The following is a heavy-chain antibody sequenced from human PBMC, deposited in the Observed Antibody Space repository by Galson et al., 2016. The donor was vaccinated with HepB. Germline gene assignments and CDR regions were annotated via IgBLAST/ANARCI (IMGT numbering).Heavy chain of an antibody. CDR1: GFTFYTFT. V-gene: IGHV3-30-3*01. J-gene: IGHJ4*02. CDR2: ISFDGSNR. CDR3: ARGEIGTTLD. D-gene: IGHD4-23*01. Sequence: SLRLSCAASGFTFYTFTMHWVRQSPGTGPECVAAISFDGSNRHYADSVRGRFTISRGNPRNTLYLQMDSLTTEDTAVYYCARGEIGTTLDWGQGALVTVSS.